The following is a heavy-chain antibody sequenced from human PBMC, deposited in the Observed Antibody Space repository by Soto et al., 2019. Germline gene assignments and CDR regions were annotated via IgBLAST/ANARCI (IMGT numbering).Heavy chain of an antibody. CDR2: ISAYNGNT. D-gene: IGHD5-18*01. J-gene: IGHJ6*02. V-gene: IGHV1-18*01. CDR1: GYTFTSYG. CDR3: ARVKYSPPYYYYSGMDV. Sequence: QVPLVQSGAEVKKPGASVKVSCKASGYTFTSYGISWVRQAPGQGLEWMGWISAYNGNTNYAQKLQGRVTMTTDTPTSTAYMELRSLRSDDTAVYYCARVKYSPPYYYYSGMDVWGQGTTVTVSS.